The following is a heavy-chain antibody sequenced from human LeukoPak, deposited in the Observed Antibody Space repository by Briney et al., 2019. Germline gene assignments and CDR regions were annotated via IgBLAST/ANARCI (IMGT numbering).Heavy chain of an antibody. CDR3: ARDKDA. CDR2: IYSDGTT. CDR1: GLTVSNNY. J-gene: IGHJ5*02. Sequence: AGGSLRLSCVVSGLTVSNNYMSWVRQAPGKGLEWVSVIYSDGTTRNADSVKGRFTISRDNSKNTVYLQMDSLRAEDTAVYYCARDKDAWGQGTLVTVS. V-gene: IGHV3-66*01.